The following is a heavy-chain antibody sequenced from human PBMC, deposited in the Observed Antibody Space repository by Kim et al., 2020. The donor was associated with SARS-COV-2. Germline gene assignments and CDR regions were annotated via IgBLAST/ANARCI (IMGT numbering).Heavy chain of an antibody. V-gene: IGHV4-39*01. J-gene: IGHJ4*02. CDR2: IYYSGST. Sequence: SETLSLTCTVSGGSISSSSYYWGWIRQPPGKGLEWIGSIYYSGSTYYNPSLKSRVTISVDTSKNQFSLKLSSVTAADTAVYYCARTVGYSSGWCFDYWGQGTLVTVSS. CDR1: GGSISSSSYY. CDR3: ARTVGYSSGWCFDY. D-gene: IGHD6-19*01.